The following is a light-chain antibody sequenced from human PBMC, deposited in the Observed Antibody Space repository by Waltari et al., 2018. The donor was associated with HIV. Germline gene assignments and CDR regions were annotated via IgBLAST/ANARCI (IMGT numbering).Light chain of an antibody. CDR1: VLAKKKY. J-gene: IGLJ3*02. V-gene: IGLV3-27*01. CDR3: YAAADNNLGV. CDR2: NDS. Sequence: SYELTQPPSVSVSPGQTARITCSGDVLAKKKYARWFQQKPGQAPVLVIYNDSERPSGIPERFSGSSLGTTVTLTISGAQVEEEADYYCYAAADNNLGVFGGGTKLTVL.